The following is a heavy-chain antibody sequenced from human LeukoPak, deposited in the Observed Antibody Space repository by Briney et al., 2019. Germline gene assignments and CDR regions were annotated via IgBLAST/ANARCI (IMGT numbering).Heavy chain of an antibody. CDR2: IWYDGSNK. D-gene: IGHD1-14*01. J-gene: IGHJ3*02. CDR1: GFTFSNYG. V-gene: IGHV3-33*01. CDR3: ARIPRTDAFDI. Sequence: GGSLRLSCAASGFTFSNYGMHWVRQAPGKGLEWVAVIWYDGSNKYYADSVKGRFTISRDNSKNTLYLQMNSLRAEDTAVYYCARIPRTDAFDIWGQGTMVTVSS.